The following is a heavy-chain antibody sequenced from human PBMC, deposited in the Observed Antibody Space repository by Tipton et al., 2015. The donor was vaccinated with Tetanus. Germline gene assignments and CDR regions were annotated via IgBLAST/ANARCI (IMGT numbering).Heavy chain of an antibody. Sequence: SLRLSCAASGFSVSNNYMSWVRQAPGKGLEWVSHISGTGTTVDYADSVKGRFTISRDNAKNSLYLQMNSLRDEDTAIYYCARDFRPIFGVAQPFDPWGQGTLVTVSS. V-gene: IGHV3-11*04. D-gene: IGHD3-3*01. J-gene: IGHJ5*02. CDR3: ARDFRPIFGVAQPFDP. CDR1: GFSVSNNY. CDR2: ISGTGTTV.